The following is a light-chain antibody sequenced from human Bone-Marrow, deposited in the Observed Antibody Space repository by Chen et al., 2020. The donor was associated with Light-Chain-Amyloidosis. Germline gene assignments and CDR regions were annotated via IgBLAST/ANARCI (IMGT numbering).Light chain of an antibody. CDR1: SSDVGGYNH. CDR3: SSYTITNTLV. V-gene: IGLV2-14*01. Sequence: QSALTQPASVSGSPGPSIPISCTGTSSDVGGYNHVSWYQQHPDKAPKLMIYEVTNRPSWVPDRFSGSKSDNTASLTISGLQTEDEADYFCSSYTITNTLVFGSGTRVTVL. CDR2: EVT. J-gene: IGLJ1*01.